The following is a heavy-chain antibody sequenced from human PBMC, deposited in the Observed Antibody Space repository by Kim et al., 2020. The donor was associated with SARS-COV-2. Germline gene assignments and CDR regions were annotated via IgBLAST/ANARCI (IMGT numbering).Heavy chain of an antibody. CDR3: ARAATVGNLYSLDM. CDR2: IYSSGRT. V-gene: IGHV4-59*01. CDR1: GGSISNYY. J-gene: IGHJ3*02. D-gene: IGHD1-26*01. Sequence: SETLSLTCTVSGGSISNYYWSWIRQPPGKGLEWIAYIYSSGRTNYNPSLKSRVTISVDTTKNHFSLKLSSVTAADTAIYYCARAATVGNLYSLDMWGQGTMVTVSS.